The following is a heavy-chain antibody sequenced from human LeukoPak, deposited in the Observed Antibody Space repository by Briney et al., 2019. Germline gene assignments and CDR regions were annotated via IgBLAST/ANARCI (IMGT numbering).Heavy chain of an antibody. CDR2: IIPIFGTA. D-gene: IGHD6-13*01. CDR1: GGTFSSYA. V-gene: IGHV1-69*06. CDR3: ARAPSSSWFNYYYYYMDV. Sequence: ASVKVSCKASGGTFSSYAISWVRQAPGQGLEWMGGIIPIFGTANYAQKFQGRVTITADKSTSTAYMELSSLRSEDTAVYYCARAPSSSWFNYYYYYMDVWGKGTTVTVSS. J-gene: IGHJ6*03.